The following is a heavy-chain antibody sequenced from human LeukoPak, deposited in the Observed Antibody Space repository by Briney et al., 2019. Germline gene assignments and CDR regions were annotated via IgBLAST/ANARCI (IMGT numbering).Heavy chain of an antibody. CDR2: IYYSGST. J-gene: IGHJ2*01. V-gene: IGHV4-59*12. D-gene: IGHD3-3*01. CDR1: GGSISSYH. Sequence: SETLSLTCTVSGGSISSYHWSWIRQPPGKGLEWIGYIYYSGSTNYNPSLRSRVTISVDTSKSQFSLKLSSVTAADTAVYYCARAILTPSGFVWHFDLWGRGTLVTVSS. CDR3: ARAILTPSGFVWHFDL.